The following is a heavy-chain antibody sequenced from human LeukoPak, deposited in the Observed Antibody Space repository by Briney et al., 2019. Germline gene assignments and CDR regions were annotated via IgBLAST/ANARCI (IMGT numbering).Heavy chain of an antibody. CDR3: AREASLPAAPIDY. J-gene: IGHJ4*02. V-gene: IGHV4-34*01. CDR1: GGSFSGYY. CDR2: INHSGST. Sequence: SETLSLTCAVYGGSFSGYYWSWIRQPPGKGLEWIGEINHSGSTNYNPSLKSRVTISVDTSKNQFSLKLSSVTAADTAVYYCAREASLPAAPIDYWGQGTLVTVSS. D-gene: IGHD2-2*01.